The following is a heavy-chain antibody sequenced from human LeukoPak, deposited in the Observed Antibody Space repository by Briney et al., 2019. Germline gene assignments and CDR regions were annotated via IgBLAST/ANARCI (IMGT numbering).Heavy chain of an antibody. CDR3: ASYASGSSCSY. CDR2: ISYDGSNK. J-gene: IGHJ4*02. V-gene: IGHV3-30*03. Sequence: GGSLRLSCAASGFTFSSYGMHWVRQAPGKGLEWVAVISYDGSNKYYADSVKGRFTISRDNSKNTLYLQMNSLRAEDTAVYYCASYASGSSCSYWGQGTLVTVSS. D-gene: IGHD2-15*01. CDR1: GFTFSSYG.